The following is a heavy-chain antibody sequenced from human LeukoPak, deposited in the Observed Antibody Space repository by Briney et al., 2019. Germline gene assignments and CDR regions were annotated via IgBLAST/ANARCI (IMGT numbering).Heavy chain of an antibody. CDR2: VNPSGGST. CDR1: GYTFTTYA. CDR3: ARGGYSSPRGWFDP. D-gene: IGHD6-19*01. Sequence: ASVKVSCKASGYTFTTYAMIWVRQAPGQGLEWMGIVNPSGGSTTYPQKFQGRVTMTRDMSTSTVYMDLSSLRSEDTAVYYCARGGYSSPRGWFDPWGQGTLVTVSS. J-gene: IGHJ5*02. V-gene: IGHV1-46*01.